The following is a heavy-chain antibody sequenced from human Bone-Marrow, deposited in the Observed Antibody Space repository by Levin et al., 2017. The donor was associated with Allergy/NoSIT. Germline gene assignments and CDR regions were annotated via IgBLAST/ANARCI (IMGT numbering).Heavy chain of an antibody. CDR3: VRDGGKVAAHDWYFGL. CDR1: EFTFKNYW. CDR2: IKTDGRTT. V-gene: IGHV3-74*01. D-gene: IGHD2-15*01. J-gene: IGHJ2*01. Sequence: GGSLRLSCAASEFTFKNYWMNWVRQAPGKGLVWVSRIKTDGRTTTYADSVKGRFTISRDNAKNTLYLQMNSLRAGDTAVYYCVRDGGKVAAHDWYFGLWGRGTLVTVSS.